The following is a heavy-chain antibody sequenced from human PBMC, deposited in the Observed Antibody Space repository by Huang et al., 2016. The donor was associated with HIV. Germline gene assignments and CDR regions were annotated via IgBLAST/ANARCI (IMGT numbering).Heavy chain of an antibody. J-gene: IGHJ4*02. V-gene: IGHV3-30*18. CDR2: ISYDAKTK. D-gene: IGHD6-13*01. CDR1: GFPFSRYG. Sequence: QVQLVESGGGVVQPGRSLSISCAASGFPFSRYGMHWGCQAAGKGLEWVAVISYDAKTKYYADSVKGRVSISRDNSKTTVYLQLNSLRLEDTAVYYCAKGGSAAAVLDFWGQGTLVTVSS. CDR3: AKGGSAAAVLDF.